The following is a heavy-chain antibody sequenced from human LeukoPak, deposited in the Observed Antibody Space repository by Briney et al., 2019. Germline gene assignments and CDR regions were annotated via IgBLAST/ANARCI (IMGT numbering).Heavy chain of an antibody. J-gene: IGHJ4*02. Sequence: GGSLRLSCAASGFIFSSYSMNWVRQAPGRGLEWVSYISSSSSYIYYADSVRGRFTVSRDNAKNALYLQMDSLTVEDTAIYYCIKNTRTPTYWGQGVLVTVSS. CDR1: GFIFSSYS. D-gene: IGHD1-14*01. CDR2: ISSSSSYI. CDR3: IKNTRTPTY. V-gene: IGHV3-21*01.